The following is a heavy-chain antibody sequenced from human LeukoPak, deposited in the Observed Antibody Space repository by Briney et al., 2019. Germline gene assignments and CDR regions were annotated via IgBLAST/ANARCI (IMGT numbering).Heavy chain of an antibody. J-gene: IGHJ5*02. CDR3: AKGGPYDILTGPNNWFDP. V-gene: IGHV3-9*01. CDR1: GFTFDDYA. D-gene: IGHD3-9*01. CDR2: ISWNSGSI. Sequence: PGGSLRLSCAASGFTFDDYAMHWVRQAPGKGLEWVSGISWNSGSIGYADSVRGRFTISRDNAKNSLYLQMNSLRAEDTALYYCAKGGPYDILTGPNNWFDPWGQGTLVTVSS.